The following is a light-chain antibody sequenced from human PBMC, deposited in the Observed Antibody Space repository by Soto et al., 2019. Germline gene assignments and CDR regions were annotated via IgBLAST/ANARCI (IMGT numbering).Light chain of an antibody. CDR3: QQLGT. CDR1: QSVRSNY. J-gene: IGKJ1*01. V-gene: IGKV3-20*01. Sequence: IVLTQSPGTLSLSPGERATLSCRASQSVRSNYLAWYQQKPGQAPRLLIYCASSRATGIPDRFSGSGSGTDFTLTISRLEPEDFAVYYCQQLGTFGQGTKVEIK. CDR2: CAS.